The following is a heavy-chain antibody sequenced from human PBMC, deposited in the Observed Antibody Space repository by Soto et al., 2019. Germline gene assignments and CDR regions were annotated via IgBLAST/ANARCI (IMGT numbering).Heavy chain of an antibody. CDR1: GYTFTGYD. V-gene: IGHV1-2*04. CDR3: AREGCSSTSCYAGTYYYYGMDV. CDR2: INPNSGGT. D-gene: IGHD2-2*01. J-gene: IGHJ6*02. Sequence: QVQLVQSGAEVKKPGASVKVSCKASGYTFTGYDMHWVRQAPGQGLEWMGWINPNSGGTNYAQKFQGWVTMTRDTSISTAYMELSRLRSDDTAVYYCAREGCSSTSCYAGTYYYYGMDVWGQGTTVTVSS.